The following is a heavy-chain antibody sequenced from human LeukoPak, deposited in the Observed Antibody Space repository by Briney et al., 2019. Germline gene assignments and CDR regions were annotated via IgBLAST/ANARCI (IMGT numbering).Heavy chain of an antibody. Sequence: ASVKVSCKASGYTFTSYGIGWVRQAPGQGLEWMGWISAYNGNTNYAQKLQGRVTMTTDTSTSTAYMELRSLRSDDTAVYYCARVKWSGSYYDYWGQGTLVTVSS. CDR3: ARVKWSGSYYDY. D-gene: IGHD1-26*01. CDR1: GYTFTSYG. J-gene: IGHJ4*02. V-gene: IGHV1-18*01. CDR2: ISAYNGNT.